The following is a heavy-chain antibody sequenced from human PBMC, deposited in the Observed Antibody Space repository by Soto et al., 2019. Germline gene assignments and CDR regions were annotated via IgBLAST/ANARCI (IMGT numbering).Heavy chain of an antibody. CDR2: ISAYNGNT. J-gene: IGHJ6*02. Sequence: QVQLVQSGAEVKKPGASVKVSCKASGYTFTSYGISWVRQAPGQGLEWMGWISAYNGNTNYAQKLQGRVTMTTDTSTSTDYMELRSLRSDDTAVYYCARGRIVGATYYYYGMDVWGQGTTVTVSS. CDR3: ARGRIVGATYYYYGMDV. CDR1: GYTFTSYG. D-gene: IGHD1-26*01. V-gene: IGHV1-18*04.